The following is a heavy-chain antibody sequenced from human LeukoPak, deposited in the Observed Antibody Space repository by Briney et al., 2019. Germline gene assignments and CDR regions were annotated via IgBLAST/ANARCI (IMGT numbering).Heavy chain of an antibody. V-gene: IGHV3-21*01. CDR3: ARRYCSGGSCYSFYYYMDV. J-gene: IGHJ6*03. CDR2: ISSSSSYI. D-gene: IGHD2-15*01. Sequence: PAGSLRLSCAASGFTFDDYGMSWVRQVPGKGLEWVSSISSSSSYIYYADSVKGRFTISRDNAKNSLYLQMNSLRAEDTAVYYCARRYCSGGSCYSFYYYMDVWGKGTTVTISS. CDR1: GFTFDDYG.